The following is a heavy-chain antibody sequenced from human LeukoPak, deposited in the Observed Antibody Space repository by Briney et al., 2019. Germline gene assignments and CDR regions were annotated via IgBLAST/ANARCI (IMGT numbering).Heavy chain of an antibody. J-gene: IGHJ4*02. CDR2: IWYDGSEK. CDR1: GFTFSSYG. V-gene: IGHV3-30*02. D-gene: IGHD3-22*01. CDR3: AKDLTYDTTGFDY. Sequence: GGSLRLSCAASGFTFSSYGMHWVRQAPGKGLDWVAFIWYDGSEKDYADSVKGRFTISRDNSKNTVYLEMNSLRAEDTAVYYCAKDLTYDTTGFDYWGQGTLVTVSS.